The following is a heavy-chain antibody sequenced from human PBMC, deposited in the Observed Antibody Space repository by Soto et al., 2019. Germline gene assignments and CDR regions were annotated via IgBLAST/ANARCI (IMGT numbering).Heavy chain of an antibody. CDR3: ARVASQNYDFWSGYEDY. CDR1: GGSISSGDYY. Sequence: PSETLSLTCTVSGGSISSGDYYWSWIRQPPGKGLEWIGYIYYSGSTYYNPSLKSRVTISVDTSENQFSLKLSSVTAADTAVYYCARVASQNYDFWSGYEDYWGQGTLVTVSS. V-gene: IGHV4-30-4*01. D-gene: IGHD3-3*01. CDR2: IYYSGST. J-gene: IGHJ4*02.